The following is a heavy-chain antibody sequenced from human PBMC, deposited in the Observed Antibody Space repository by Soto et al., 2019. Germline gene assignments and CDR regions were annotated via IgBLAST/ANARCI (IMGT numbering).Heavy chain of an antibody. CDR2: IYYSGGT. V-gene: IGHV4-61*01. Sequence: PSETLSLTCTVSGGSVSSGSYYWSWIRQPPGKGLEWIGYIYYSGGTNYNPSLKSRVTISVDTSKNQFSLKLSSVTAADTAVYYCARGREYCSSTSCLYGMDVWGQGTTVTVSS. J-gene: IGHJ6*02. CDR3: ARGREYCSSTSCLYGMDV. CDR1: GGSVSSGSYY. D-gene: IGHD2-2*01.